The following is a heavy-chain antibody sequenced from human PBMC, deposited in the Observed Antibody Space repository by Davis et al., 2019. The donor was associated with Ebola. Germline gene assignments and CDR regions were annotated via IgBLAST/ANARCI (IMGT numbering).Heavy chain of an antibody. V-gene: IGHV3-53*04. CDR1: GFTFSNAW. CDR3: AREDGADYGGFDP. CDR2: IYSGGST. D-gene: IGHD4-17*01. J-gene: IGHJ5*02. Sequence: GGSLRLSCAASGFTFSNAWMNWVRQAPGKGLEWVSVIYSGGSTYYADSVKGRFTISRHNSKNTLYLQMNSLRAEDTAVYYCAREDGADYGGFDPWGQGTLVTVSS.